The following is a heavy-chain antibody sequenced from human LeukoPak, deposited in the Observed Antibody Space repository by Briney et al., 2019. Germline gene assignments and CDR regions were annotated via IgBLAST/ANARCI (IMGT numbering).Heavy chain of an antibody. CDR3: ARQLGTTYYDILTGYYNAWFDP. Sequence: SETLSLTCTVSRGSISSSSYYWGWIRQPPGKGLEWIGSIYYSGSTYYNPSLKSRVTISVDTSKNQFSLKLSSVTAADTAVYYCARQLGTTYYDILTGYYNAWFDPWGQGTLVTVSS. CDR1: RGSISSSSYY. J-gene: IGHJ5*02. D-gene: IGHD3-9*01. V-gene: IGHV4-39*01. CDR2: IYYSGST.